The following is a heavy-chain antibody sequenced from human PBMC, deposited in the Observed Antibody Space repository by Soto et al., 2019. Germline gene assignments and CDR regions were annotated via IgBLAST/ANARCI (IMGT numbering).Heavy chain of an antibody. CDR1: GFTFSDYC. J-gene: IGHJ4*02. CDR3: ARDLTGRGGY. Sequence: GGSLRLSCAASGFTFSDYCMTWIRQAPGKGLEWISYISIGGSITYYADSVKGRFTISRDDAKNSLYLQMNSLRAEDTAVYYCARDLTGRGGYWGQGTLVTVSS. V-gene: IGHV3-11*01. CDR2: ISIGGSIT. D-gene: IGHD3-9*01.